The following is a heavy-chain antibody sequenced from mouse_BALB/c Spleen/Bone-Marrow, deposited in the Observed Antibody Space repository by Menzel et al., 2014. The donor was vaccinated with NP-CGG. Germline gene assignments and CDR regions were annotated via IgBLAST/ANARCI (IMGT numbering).Heavy chain of an antibody. CDR2: INPSNGGT. Sequence: QVKLQQSGAELVKPGASVKLSCEASGYTFTSYYMYWVKQRPGQGLEWIGGINPSNGGTNFNEKFKSKATLTVDKSSSTAYMQLSSLTSEDSAVYYCTRSYYAKEGAWFAYWGQGTLVTVSA. J-gene: IGHJ3*01. CDR3: TRSYYAKEGAWFAY. D-gene: IGHD1-1*01. CDR1: GYTFTSYY. V-gene: IGHV1S81*02.